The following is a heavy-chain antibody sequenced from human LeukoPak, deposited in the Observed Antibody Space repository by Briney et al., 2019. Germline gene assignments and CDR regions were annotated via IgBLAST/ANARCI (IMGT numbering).Heavy chain of an antibody. CDR3: ARVWGSGWNQFDY. CDR2: MKPNTGGT. CDR1: GYTFTGRY. J-gene: IGHJ4*02. Sequence: GASVKVSCTASGYTFTGRYIHWVRQAPGQGLEWMGWMKPNTGGTKYAEKFQGRITMTRDTSISTAYMELSSLRSEDTAVYYCARVWGSGWNQFDYWGQGTLVTVSS. D-gene: IGHD6-19*01. V-gene: IGHV1-2*02.